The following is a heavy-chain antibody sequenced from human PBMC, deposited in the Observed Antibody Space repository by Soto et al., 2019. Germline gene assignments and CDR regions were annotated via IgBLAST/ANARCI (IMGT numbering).Heavy chain of an antibody. CDR2: ISSVSDFI. D-gene: IGHD1-26*01. CDR3: TRDQGGSYDSWFDP. V-gene: IGHV3-21*06. J-gene: IGHJ5*02. Sequence: EVHVVESGGGLVKPGGSLRLSCNFSFSMYSMDWVSQAPGKGLEWVASISSVSDFIKYADSVKGRFTISRDNTKDSVSLQMSSLRVEDTAMYYCTRDQGGSYDSWFDPWGRGTLVTVSS. CDR1: FSMYS.